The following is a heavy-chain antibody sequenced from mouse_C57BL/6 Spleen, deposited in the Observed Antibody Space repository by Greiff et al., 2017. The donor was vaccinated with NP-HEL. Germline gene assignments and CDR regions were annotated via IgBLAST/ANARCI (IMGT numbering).Heavy chain of an antibody. J-gene: IGHJ1*03. V-gene: IGHV1-85*01. Sequence: VQLQQPGAELVKPGASVKMSCKASGYTFTSYDINWVKQRPGQGLEWIGWIYPRDGSTKYNEKFKGKATLTVDTSSSTAYKELHSLTSEDSAVYFCARRGYYYGSSYWYVDVWGTGTTVTVSS. CDR3: ARRGYYYGSSYWYVDV. D-gene: IGHD1-1*01. CDR2: IYPRDGST. CDR1: GYTFTSYD.